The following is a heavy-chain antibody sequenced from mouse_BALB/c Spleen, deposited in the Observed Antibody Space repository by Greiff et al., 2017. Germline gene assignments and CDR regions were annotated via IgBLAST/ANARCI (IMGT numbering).Heavy chain of an antibody. CDR3: ARRTPYGYDDAMDY. D-gene: IGHD2-2*01. J-gene: IGHJ4*01. V-gene: IGHV1-4*02. Sequence: QVQLQQSAAELARPGASVKMSCKASGYTFTSYTMHWVKQRPGQGLEWIGYINPSSGYTEYNQKFKDKTTLTADKSSSTAYMQLSSLTSEDSAVYYCARRTPYGYDDAMDYWGQGTSVTVSA. CDR2: INPSSGYT. CDR1: GYTFTSYT.